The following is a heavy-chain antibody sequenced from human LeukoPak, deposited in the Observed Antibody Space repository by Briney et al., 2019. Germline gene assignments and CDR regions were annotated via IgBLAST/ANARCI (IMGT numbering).Heavy chain of an antibody. V-gene: IGHV4-59*08. CDR2: ISESGST. CDR1: GASMSSYN. D-gene: IGHD3-16*01. Sequence: PSETLSLTCTVSGASMSSYNWNWIRQPPGKGLEWIGYISESGSTKYNSSLENRVTLSLDTSKNEISLNLRSATVSDTAVYYCARQDALGKFPPPFYMDVWGKGTTVIVS. CDR3: ARQDALGKFPPPFYMDV. J-gene: IGHJ6*03.